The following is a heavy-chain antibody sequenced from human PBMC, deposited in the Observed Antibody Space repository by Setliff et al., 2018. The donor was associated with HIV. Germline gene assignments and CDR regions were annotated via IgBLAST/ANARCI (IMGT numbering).Heavy chain of an antibody. J-gene: IGHJ3*02. CDR2: FFTRWNH. D-gene: IGHD3-3*01. CDR1: GGSITSHY. CDR3: AREGSSPQRTILQLLQWPYALDI. Sequence: NPSETLSLTCIVSGGSITSHYWNWNRQLAGKGLEWIRSFFTRWNHNYSPSLKRRVTMSVEVSKNELSLKLSSVTAADTAVYYCAREGSSPQRTILQLLQWPYALDIWGRGTMVTVSS. V-gene: IGHV4-4*07.